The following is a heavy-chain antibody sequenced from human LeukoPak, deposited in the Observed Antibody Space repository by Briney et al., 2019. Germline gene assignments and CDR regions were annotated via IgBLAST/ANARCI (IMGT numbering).Heavy chain of an antibody. CDR3: ARAPGAFDI. CDR2: INHSGST. CDR1: GGSFSGYY. J-gene: IGHJ3*02. V-gene: IGHV4-34*01. Sequence: SETLSLTCAVYGGSFSGYYWSWIRQPPGKGLEWIGEINHSGSTNYNPSLRSRVTISVDTSKNQFSLKLSSVTAADTAVYYCARAPGAFDIWGQGTMVTVSS.